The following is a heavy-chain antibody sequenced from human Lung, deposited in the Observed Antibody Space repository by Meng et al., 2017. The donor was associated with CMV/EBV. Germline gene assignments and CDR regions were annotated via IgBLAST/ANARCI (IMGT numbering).Heavy chain of an antibody. J-gene: IGHJ4*02. Sequence: SXXASGFTFSSYGMHWVRQAPGKGLEWVAVIWYDGSNKYYTDSVKGRFTISRDNSKNTLYLQMNSLRAEDTAVYYCAKTAQFSSSNIDYWGQGTLVTVSS. D-gene: IGHD6-6*01. CDR3: AKTAQFSSSNIDY. CDR1: GFTFSSYG. CDR2: IWYDGSNK. V-gene: IGHV3-33*06.